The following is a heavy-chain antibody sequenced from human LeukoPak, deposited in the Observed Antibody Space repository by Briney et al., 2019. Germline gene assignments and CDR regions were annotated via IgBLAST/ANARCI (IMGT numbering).Heavy chain of an antibody. J-gene: IGHJ4*02. Sequence: GGSLRLSCAASGFTFSSSWMNWVRQAPGKGLEWVADIKQDGSEKYYVDSVRGRFTISRDNAKNSLFLQMNSLRAKDTAVYYCARGDYYDRFFDYWGQGTLVTVSS. CDR2: IKQDGSEK. D-gene: IGHD3-22*01. CDR3: ARGDYYDRFFDY. CDR1: GFTFSSSW. V-gene: IGHV3-7*01.